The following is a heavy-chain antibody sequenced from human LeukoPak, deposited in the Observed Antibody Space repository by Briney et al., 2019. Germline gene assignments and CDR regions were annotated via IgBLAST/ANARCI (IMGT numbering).Heavy chain of an antibody. J-gene: IGHJ4*02. D-gene: IGHD6-13*01. V-gene: IGHV3-21*01. CDR3: ARDGSGWSRDY. CDR1: GFNFSPCA. Sequence: GGSLRISCAASGFNFSPCAMTWVRQAPGKGLEWVSTITADSTHIYYADSVKGRFTTSRDDAKTSLYLQLSSLRTEDTAVYYCARDGSGWSRDYWGQGTLVTVSS. CDR2: ITADSTHI.